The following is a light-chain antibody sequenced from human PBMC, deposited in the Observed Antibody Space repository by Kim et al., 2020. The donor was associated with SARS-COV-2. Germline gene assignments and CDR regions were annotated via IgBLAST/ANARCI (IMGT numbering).Light chain of an antibody. CDR3: SSYAGSNNVL. J-gene: IGLJ2*01. CDR2: ELD. Sequence: GQSVAIAGTGTSSDVGAYNYVSWYQQHPGKAPKLRIYELDKRPSGVPDRFSGSKSGNTASLTVSGLQAEDEADYYCSSYAGSNNVLFGGGTQLTVL. V-gene: IGLV2-8*01. CDR1: SSDVGAYNY.